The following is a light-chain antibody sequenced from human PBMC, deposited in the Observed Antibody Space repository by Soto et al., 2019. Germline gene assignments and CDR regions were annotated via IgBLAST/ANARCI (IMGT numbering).Light chain of an antibody. V-gene: IGKV3-11*01. CDR2: DAS. CDR3: QHRHNWPLT. CDR1: QSVSSY. J-gene: IGKJ4*01. Sequence: EIVLTQSPATLSFSPGERATLSCRASQSVSSYLAWYQQKPGQAPRLLIYDASNRATGIPARFSGSGSGTDFTLTISSLEPEDFAVYFCQHRHNWPLTFGGGTKVDIK.